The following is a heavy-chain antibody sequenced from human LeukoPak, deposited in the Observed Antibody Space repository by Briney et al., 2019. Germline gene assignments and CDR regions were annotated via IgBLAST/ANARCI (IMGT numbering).Heavy chain of an antibody. Sequence: PSETLSLTCTASGGSISSYYWSWIRQPPGKGLEWIGYIYYSGSTNYNPSLKSRVTISVDTSKNQFSLKLSSVTAADTAVYYCARRNNFALPFYFDYWGQGTLVTVSS. CDR2: IYYSGST. CDR1: GGSISSYY. V-gene: IGHV4-59*08. J-gene: IGHJ4*02. CDR3: ARRNNFALPFYFDY. D-gene: IGHD1-1*01.